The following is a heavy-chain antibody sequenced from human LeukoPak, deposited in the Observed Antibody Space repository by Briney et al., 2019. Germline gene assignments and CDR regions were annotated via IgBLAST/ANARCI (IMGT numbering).Heavy chain of an antibody. CDR1: DDSIRSYY. J-gene: IGHJ4*02. CDR2: GHYSGST. Sequence: PSETLSLTCIVSDDSIRSYYWNWIRHPPGKGLEWIGFGHYSGSTFYNPSLKSRVTISVDTSKNQFSLKLTSVTAADTAVYYCAREDSYRTAYFDYWGQGTLVTVSS. CDR3: AREDSYRTAYFDY. D-gene: IGHD3-16*01. V-gene: IGHV4-59*12.